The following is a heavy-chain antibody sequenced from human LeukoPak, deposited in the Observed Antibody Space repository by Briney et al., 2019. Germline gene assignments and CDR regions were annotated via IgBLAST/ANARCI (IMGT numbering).Heavy chain of an antibody. V-gene: IGHV3-23*01. D-gene: IGHD6-6*01. CDR1: GFTFSSYA. J-gene: IGHJ6*02. Sequence: GGSLRVSCAASGFTFSSYAMSWVRQAPGKRLEWVSAISGSGGSTYYADSVKGRFTISRDNSKNTLYLQMNSLRAEDTAVYYCRTGYYYGMDVWGQGTTVTVSS. CDR3: RTGYYYGMDV. CDR2: ISGSGGST.